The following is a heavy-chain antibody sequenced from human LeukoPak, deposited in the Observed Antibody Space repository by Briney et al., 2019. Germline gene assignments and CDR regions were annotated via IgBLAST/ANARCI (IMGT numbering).Heavy chain of an antibody. CDR1: GGTFSSYA. J-gene: IGHJ6*02. Sequence: ASVKVSCKASGGTFSSYAISWVRQAPGQGLEWMGRIIPILGIANYAQKFQGRVTITADKSTSTAYMELSSLRSEDTAVYYCATPSANYYYYGMDVWGQGTTVTVSS. V-gene: IGHV1-69*04. CDR2: IIPILGIA. CDR3: ATPSANYYYYGMDV.